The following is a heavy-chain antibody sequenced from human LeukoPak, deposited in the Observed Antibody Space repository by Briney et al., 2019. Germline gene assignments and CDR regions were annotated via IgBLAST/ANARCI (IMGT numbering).Heavy chain of an antibody. D-gene: IGHD2-8*01. CDR3: AEDRRTNGV. V-gene: IGHV3-23*01. J-gene: IGHJ4*02. Sequence: PGGSLRLSCAASGFTFSSYAMSWVRQAPGKGLEWVSAISSSGGNTYYADSAKGRFTISRDDSKNTLYLQMNSLRAEDTAVYYCAEDRRTNGVWGQGTLVTVSS. CDR1: GFTFSSYA. CDR2: ISSSGGNT.